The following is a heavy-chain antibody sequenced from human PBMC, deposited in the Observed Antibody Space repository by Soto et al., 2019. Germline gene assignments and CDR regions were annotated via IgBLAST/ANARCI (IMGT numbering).Heavy chain of an antibody. CDR1: GFTFRNYW. J-gene: IGHJ6*01. D-gene: IGHD6-19*01. Sequence: EVRLVESGGGLVQPGGSLRLSCAASGFTFRNYWMNWVRQVPGKGLVWVSRIDGGGSETNYADSVKGRFTISRDNPKNTVTLQMNSLRADDTAVYYCASQVAAAGTHPDFYGLDAWGQGTMVTVSS. V-gene: IGHV3-74*01. CDR3: ASQVAAAGTHPDFYGLDA. CDR2: IDGGGSET.